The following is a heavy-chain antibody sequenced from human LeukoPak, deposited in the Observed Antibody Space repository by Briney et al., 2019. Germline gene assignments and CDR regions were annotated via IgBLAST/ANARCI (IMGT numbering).Heavy chain of an antibody. D-gene: IGHD4-17*01. Sequence: GGSLRLSCAASGFTFISYWMSWVRQAPGKGLEWVANIKQDGSEKYYVDSVKGRFTISRDNSKNTLYLQMNSLRAEDTAVYYCATRRLRDIGVDYWGQGTLVTVSS. CDR1: GFTFISYW. CDR2: IKQDGSEK. J-gene: IGHJ4*02. CDR3: ATRRLRDIGVDY. V-gene: IGHV3-7*03.